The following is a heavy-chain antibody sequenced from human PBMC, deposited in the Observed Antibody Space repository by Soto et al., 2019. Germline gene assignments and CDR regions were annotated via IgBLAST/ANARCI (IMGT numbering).Heavy chain of an antibody. V-gene: IGHV3-7*01. CDR1: GFTFSSYW. CDR3: ARVFGPPALRYYDFWSGYPQGRARYYYYGMDV. D-gene: IGHD3-3*01. J-gene: IGHJ6*02. Sequence: PGGSLRLSCAASGFTFSSYWMSWVRQAPGKGLEWVANIKQDGSEKYYVDSVKGRFTISRDNAKNSLYLQMNSLRAEDTAVYYCARVFGPPALRYYDFWSGYPQGRARYYYYGMDVWGQGTTVTVSS. CDR2: IKQDGSEK.